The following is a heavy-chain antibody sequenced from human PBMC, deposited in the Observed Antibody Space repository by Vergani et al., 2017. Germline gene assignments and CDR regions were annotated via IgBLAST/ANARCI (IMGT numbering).Heavy chain of an antibody. CDR1: GGTFSSYA. CDR3: AREATILSFGYYFDF. Sequence: QVQLVQSGAEVKKPGSSVKVSCKASGGTFSSYAISWVRQAPGQGLEWMGGIIPIFGTANYAQKFQGRVTIPADESTSTDYMELSSLRSEDTAVYYCAREATILSFGYYFDFWGQGTLVTVSS. CDR2: IIPIFGTA. V-gene: IGHV1-69*01. D-gene: IGHD5-24*01. J-gene: IGHJ4*02.